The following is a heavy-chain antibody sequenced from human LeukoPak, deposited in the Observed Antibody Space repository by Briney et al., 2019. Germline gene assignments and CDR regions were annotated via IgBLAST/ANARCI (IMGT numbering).Heavy chain of an antibody. CDR2: IKQDGSEK. V-gene: IGHV3-7*03. CDR3: ASLVLRYFDWLFPDDAFDI. Sequence: GGSLRLSCAASGFTFSSYWMNWVRLAPGRGLEWVSHIKQDGSEKYYVDSVRGRFTISRDNAKNSLYLQMNSLRAEDTAVYYCASLVLRYFDWLFPDDAFDIWGQGTMVTVSS. CDR1: GFTFSSYW. D-gene: IGHD3-9*01. J-gene: IGHJ3*02.